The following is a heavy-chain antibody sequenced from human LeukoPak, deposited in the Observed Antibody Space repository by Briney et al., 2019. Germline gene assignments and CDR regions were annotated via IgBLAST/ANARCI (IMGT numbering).Heavy chain of an antibody. V-gene: IGHV3-23*01. CDR3: GSGPVGTTVP. CDR2: ISGSGSHA. D-gene: IGHD1-1*01. CDR1: GFSFGGYA. Sequence: GGSLRLSCAASGFSFGGYAMGWTRQAPGQGLEWVSAISGSGSHANYAESVKGRFTISGDNSKNTLYLQMHSLIAADTAVYYCGSGPVGTTVPWGQGTLVTVSS. J-gene: IGHJ5*02.